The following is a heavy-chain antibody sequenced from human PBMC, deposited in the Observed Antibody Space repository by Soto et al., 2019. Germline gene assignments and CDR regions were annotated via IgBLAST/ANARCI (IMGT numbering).Heavy chain of an antibody. V-gene: IGHV3-53*01. Sequence: GGSLRLSCAASGFTVSSNYMSWVRQAPGKGLEWVSVIYSGGSTYYADSVKGRFTISRDNSKNTLYLQMNSLRAEDTAVYYCARESYYYGSGNSEAFDIWGQGTMVTVSS. CDR2: IYSGGST. D-gene: IGHD3-10*01. J-gene: IGHJ3*02. CDR3: ARESYYYGSGNSEAFDI. CDR1: GFTVSSNY.